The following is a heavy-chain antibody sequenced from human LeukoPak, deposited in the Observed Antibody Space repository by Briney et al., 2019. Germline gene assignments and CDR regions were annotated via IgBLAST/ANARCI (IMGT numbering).Heavy chain of an antibody. CDR2: IYYSGST. V-gene: IGHV4-59*01. CDR1: GGSISSYY. D-gene: IGHD6-6*01. Sequence: SETLSLTCTVSGGSISSYYWSWIRQPPGKGLEWIGYIYYSGSTNYNPSLKSRVTISVDTSKNQFSLKLSSVTAADTAVYYCARPQTSSSSTASLGYWGQGTLVTVSS. J-gene: IGHJ4*02. CDR3: ARPQTSSSSTASLGY.